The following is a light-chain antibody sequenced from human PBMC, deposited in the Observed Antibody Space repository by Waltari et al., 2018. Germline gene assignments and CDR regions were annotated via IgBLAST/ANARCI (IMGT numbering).Light chain of an antibody. J-gene: IGKJ1*01. CDR3: QQYQKSPWT. V-gene: IGKV1-5*03. CDR1: QSLNNW. CDR2: KAS. Sequence: DIQMTQSPSTLSASVGDRVTITCRASQSLNNWLAWFQQKPGKAPKVLIYKASILESGVPSRFSDSVSGTEFTLTISSLQPDDFGSYYCQQYQKSPWTFGQGTKVEIK.